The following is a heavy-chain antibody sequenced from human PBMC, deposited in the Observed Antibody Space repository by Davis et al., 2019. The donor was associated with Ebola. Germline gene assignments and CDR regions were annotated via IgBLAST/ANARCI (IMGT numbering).Heavy chain of an antibody. J-gene: IGHJ4*02. D-gene: IGHD5-12*01. V-gene: IGHV3-7*01. Sequence: PGGSLRLSCAASGFTFSSYWMSWVRQAPGKGLEWVANIKQDGSEKYYVDSVKGRFTISRDNAKNSLYLQMNSLRAEDTAVYYCARVEDSGYDWAYYFDYWGQGTLVTVSS. CDR2: IKQDGSEK. CDR1: GFTFSSYW. CDR3: ARVEDSGYDWAYYFDY.